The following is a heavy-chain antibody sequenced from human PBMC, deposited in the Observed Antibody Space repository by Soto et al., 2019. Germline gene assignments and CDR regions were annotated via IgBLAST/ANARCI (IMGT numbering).Heavy chain of an antibody. J-gene: IGHJ6*02. V-gene: IGHV3-53*02. CDR3: ARDAVYSDIVTGSPRGHGMDV. CDR2: IYSGGST. D-gene: IGHD3-9*01. Sequence: EVQLVETGGGLIQPGGSLRLSCEVTGFSVSYNSMTWVRQAPGEGLEWVSVIYSGGSTYYADSVKGRFTISRDASKKMVYLQMNRLRTEDTAVYYCARDAVYSDIVTGSPRGHGMDVWGQGTTVTVSS. CDR1: GFSVSYNS.